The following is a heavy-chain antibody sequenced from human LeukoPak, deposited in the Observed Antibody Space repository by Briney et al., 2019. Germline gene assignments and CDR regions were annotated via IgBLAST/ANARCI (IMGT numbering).Heavy chain of an antibody. D-gene: IGHD5-12*01. CDR3: TTRLSMSGYPSTAY. CDR2: IISKTDGGTT. CDR1: GLIFSNAW. J-gene: IGHJ4*02. Sequence: SGGSLRLSCEASGLIFSNAWMNWVRQAPGKGLEWVGRIISKTDGGTTNYAAPVIGRFTISRDDSKNTLYLQMTSLKIDDTAVYYCTTRLSMSGYPSTAYWGQGTLVTVSS. V-gene: IGHV3-15*07.